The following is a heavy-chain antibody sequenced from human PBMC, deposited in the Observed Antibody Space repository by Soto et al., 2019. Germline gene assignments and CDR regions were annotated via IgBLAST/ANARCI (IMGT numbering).Heavy chain of an antibody. D-gene: IGHD3-3*01. CDR2: ISDRGST. V-gene: IGHV4-59*08. CDR1: GGSIDDYY. CDR3: ARRGMYYDFWSGYSSYHYYAMDV. Sequence: SETLSLTCTVFGGSIDDYYWSWIRQSPGKGLEWIGHISDRGSTDYNPSLKSRVTISVDRSKKHFSLRLSSVTAADTAVYYCARRGMYYDFWSGYSSYHYYAMDVWGQGTTVTVSS. J-gene: IGHJ6*02.